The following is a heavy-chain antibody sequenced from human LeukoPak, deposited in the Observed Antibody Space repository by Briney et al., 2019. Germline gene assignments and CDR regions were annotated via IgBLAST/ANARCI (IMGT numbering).Heavy chain of an antibody. V-gene: IGHV1-8*03. CDR2: MNPNSGNP. Sequence: ASVKVSCKASGYTFTNFEVNWVRQAAGQGLEWMGWMNPNSGNPGFAQKFQGRVTITSDNSISTAYMEVSGLTPDDTAVYFCARVAPQWLAPIDYWGQGTLVIVSS. CDR1: GYTFTNFE. D-gene: IGHD6-19*01. J-gene: IGHJ4*02. CDR3: ARVAPQWLAPIDY.